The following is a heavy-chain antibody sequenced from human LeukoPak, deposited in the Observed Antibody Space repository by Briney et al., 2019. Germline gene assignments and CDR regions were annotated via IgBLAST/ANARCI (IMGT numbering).Heavy chain of an antibody. CDR3: LAYCGGDCGY. J-gene: IGHJ4*02. CDR1: GYTFTSYY. CDR2: IIPIFGTA. D-gene: IGHD2-21*02. V-gene: IGHV1-69*13. Sequence: ASVKVSCKASGYTFTSYYMHWVRQAPGQGLEWMGGIIPIFGTANYAQKFQGRVTITADESTSTAYMELSSLRSEDTAVYYCLAYCGGDCGYWGQGTLVTVSS.